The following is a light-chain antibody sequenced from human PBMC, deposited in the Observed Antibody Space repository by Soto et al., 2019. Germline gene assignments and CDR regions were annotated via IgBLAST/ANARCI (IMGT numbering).Light chain of an antibody. CDR1: QSVSSS. CDR3: RQRRDWPLT. CDR2: DAS. J-gene: IGKJ4*01. Sequence: PGERATLSCRASQSVSSSLAWYQQRPGQAPRLLISDASNRATGIPARFSGSGSGTDFTLTVSSLEPEDFAVYYCRQRRDWPLTFGGGTKVEI. V-gene: IGKV3-11*01.